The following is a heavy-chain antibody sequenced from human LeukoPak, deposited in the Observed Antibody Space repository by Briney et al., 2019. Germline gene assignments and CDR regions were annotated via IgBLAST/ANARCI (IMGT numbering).Heavy chain of an antibody. CDR2: ISGSGVNT. Sequence: PGGSLRLSCAASGFTFSSYAMNWVRQAPGKGLQWVSSISGSGVNTYYADSVKGRFTVSRDNSKDTLYLQMNSLRAEDTAVYYCAKDPDGQYTNSWYTVDYWGQGTLVTVSS. J-gene: IGHJ4*02. V-gene: IGHV3-23*01. CDR1: GFTFSSYA. CDR3: AKDPDGQYTNSWYTVDY. D-gene: IGHD6-13*01.